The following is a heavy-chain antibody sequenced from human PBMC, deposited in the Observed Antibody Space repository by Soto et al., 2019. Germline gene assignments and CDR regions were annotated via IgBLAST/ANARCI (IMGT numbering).Heavy chain of an antibody. CDR2: VSYSGTT. CDR1: GGSISIGDYS. Sequence: TLSLTCAVSGGSISIGDYSWSWILQPPGKGLEWIGHVSYSGTTYYNPSLKSRLTISVDTSKNQFSLKLSSVTAADTAVYXXXXXXXXFXXXDYXGQGXLXXVSS. V-gene: IGHV4-30-2*05. J-gene: IGHJ4*02. CDR3: XXXXXXFXXXDY.